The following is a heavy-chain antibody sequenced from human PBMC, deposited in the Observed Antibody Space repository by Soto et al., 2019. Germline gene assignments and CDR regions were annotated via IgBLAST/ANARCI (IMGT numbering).Heavy chain of an antibody. Sequence: QVQLVESGGGVVQPGRSLRLSCAASGFTFSSYAMHWVRQAPGKGLEWVAVISYDGSNKYYADSVKGRFTISRDNSKTTLYLQMNSLRAEDTAVYYCARDLTYYYDSSGYYGGYYYYGMDVWGQGTTVTVSS. J-gene: IGHJ6*02. D-gene: IGHD3-22*01. V-gene: IGHV3-30-3*01. CDR2: ISYDGSNK. CDR1: GFTFSSYA. CDR3: ARDLTYYYDSSGYYGGYYYYGMDV.